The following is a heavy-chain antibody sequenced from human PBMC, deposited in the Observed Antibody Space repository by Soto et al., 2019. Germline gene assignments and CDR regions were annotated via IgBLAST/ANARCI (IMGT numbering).Heavy chain of an antibody. CDR2: INPSAGST. CDR1: GYTFTSLY. J-gene: IGHJ6*02. Sequence: SVKVSRKASGYTFTSLYMHWVRQAPGQGLEWMGIINPSAGSTSYAQKFQGRVTMTRDTSTSTVYMELSSLRSEDTAVYYCARDQGNHYHYGMDVWGQGTTVTVSS. V-gene: IGHV1-46*01. CDR3: ARDQGNHYHYGMDV. D-gene: IGHD6-13*01.